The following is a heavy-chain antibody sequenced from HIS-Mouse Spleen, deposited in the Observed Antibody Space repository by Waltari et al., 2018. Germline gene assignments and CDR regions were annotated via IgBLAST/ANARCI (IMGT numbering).Heavy chain of an antibody. V-gene: IGHV4-39*07. CDR2: IYYSGST. D-gene: IGHD6-13*01. CDR1: GGSISSSSYC. J-gene: IGHJ2*01. Sequence: QLQLQESGPGLVKPSETLSLPCTVSGGSISSSSYCWGWIRQPPGKGLEWIGSIYYSGSTYYNPSLKSRVTISVDTSKNQFSLKLSSVTAADTAVYYCAREIPYSSSWYDWYFDLWGRGTLVTVSS. CDR3: AREIPYSSSWYDWYFDL.